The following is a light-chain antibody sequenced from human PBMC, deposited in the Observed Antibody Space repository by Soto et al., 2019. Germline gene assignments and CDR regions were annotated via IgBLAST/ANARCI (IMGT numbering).Light chain of an antibody. Sequence: EIVMTQSPATLSVSPGERATFPCRASQSVSSNLAWYQQKPGQAPRLLIFGAFTRATGIPARFSGSGSGTEFTLTISSLESEDFAIYYCQHYHNWPRTFGQGTKVDIK. J-gene: IGKJ1*01. V-gene: IGKV3-15*01. CDR2: GAF. CDR3: QHYHNWPRT. CDR1: QSVSSN.